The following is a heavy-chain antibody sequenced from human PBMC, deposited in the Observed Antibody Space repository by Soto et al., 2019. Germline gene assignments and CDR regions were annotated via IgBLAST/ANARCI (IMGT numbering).Heavy chain of an antibody. CDR2: VYATGTT. CDR1: GGSISKFY. V-gene: IGHV4-4*07. J-gene: IGHJ5*02. D-gene: IGHD4-17*01. Sequence: PSETLSLTCSVCGGSISKFYWSWIRKTAGKGLEWMGRVYATGTTDYNPSLRSRVAMSVDISKKTFSLRLTSVTAADTGVYYCVRDGSKTLRDWFDPWGQGKLVTVSS. CDR3: VRDGSKTLRDWFDP.